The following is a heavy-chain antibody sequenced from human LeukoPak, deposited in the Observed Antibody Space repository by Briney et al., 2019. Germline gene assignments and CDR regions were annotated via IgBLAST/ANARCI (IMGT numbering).Heavy chain of an antibody. CDR1: GYIFTSYG. J-gene: IGHJ5*02. D-gene: IGHD4-17*01. V-gene: IGHV1-69*06. CDR2: IIPIFGTA. CDR3: ARAHDYASNWFDP. Sequence: SVKVSCKASGYIFTSYGISWVRQAPGQGLEWMGGIIPIFGTANYAQKFQGRVTITADKSTSTAYMELSSVTAADTAVYYCARAHDYASNWFDPWGQGTLVTVSS.